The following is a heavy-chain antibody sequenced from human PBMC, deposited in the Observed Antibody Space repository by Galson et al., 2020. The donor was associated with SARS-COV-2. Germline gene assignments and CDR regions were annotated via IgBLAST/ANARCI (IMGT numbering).Heavy chain of an antibody. CDR2: IYYRGST. Sequence: SETLSLTCTVSGGSIRSEEYYWGWIRQHPGRGLEWIGYIYYRGSTYENPSLKSRLNLSIDTSKNQFSLSLTSVTDADTAGYYCARVGRELPRHSWVDAWGQGALVTVSS. V-gene: IGHV4-31*03. CDR1: GGSIRSEEYY. D-gene: IGHD1-26*01. CDR3: ARVGRELPRHSWVDA. J-gene: IGHJ5*02.